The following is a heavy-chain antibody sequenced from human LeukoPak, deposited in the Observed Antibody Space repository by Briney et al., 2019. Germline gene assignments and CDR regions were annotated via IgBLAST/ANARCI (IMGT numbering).Heavy chain of an antibody. CDR2: INPNSGGT. CDR3: ARAHRTGTTTFDY. D-gene: IGHD1-1*01. J-gene: IGHJ4*02. V-gene: IGHV1-2*02. CDR1: GYTFTGYY. Sequence: GASVKVSCKASGYTFTGYYMHWVRQAPGQGLEWMGWINPNSGGTNYAQKFQGRVTMTRDTSISTAYMELSRLRSDDTAVYYCARAHRTGTTTFDYWGQGTLVTVSS.